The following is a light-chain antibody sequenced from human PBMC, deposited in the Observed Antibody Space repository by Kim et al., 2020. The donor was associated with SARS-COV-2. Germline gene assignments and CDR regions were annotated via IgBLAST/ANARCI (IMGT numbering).Light chain of an antibody. Sequence: QSVLTQPPSVSGAPGQRVTISCTGSSSNIGAGYDVHWYQQLPGTAPKLLIYGNNNRPSGLPDRFSGSKSGTSASLSITGLQTEDEADYYCRSYDSSLSAWVFGGGTKLTVL. CDR2: GNN. CDR1: SSNIGAGYD. V-gene: IGLV1-40*01. J-gene: IGLJ3*02. CDR3: RSYDSSLSAWV.